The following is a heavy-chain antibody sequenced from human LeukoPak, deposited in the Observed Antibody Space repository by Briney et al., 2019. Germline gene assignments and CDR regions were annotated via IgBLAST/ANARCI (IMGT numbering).Heavy chain of an antibody. CDR3: ARGGSTYCGGGSCPFDY. Sequence: SQTLSLTCTVSGGSISSGGYYWSWIRQHPGKGLEWIGYIYYSGSTYYNPSLKSRVTISVDTSKNQFSLKLSSVTAADTAVYYCARGGSTYCGGGSCPFDYWGQGTLVTVSS. J-gene: IGHJ4*02. CDR1: GGSISSGGYY. CDR2: IYYSGST. D-gene: IGHD2-15*01. V-gene: IGHV4-31*03.